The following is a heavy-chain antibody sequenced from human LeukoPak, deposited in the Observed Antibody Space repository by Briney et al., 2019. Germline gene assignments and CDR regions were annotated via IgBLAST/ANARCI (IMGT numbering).Heavy chain of an antibody. V-gene: IGHV3-23*01. CDR2: ISGSGGST. CDR1: GFTFSSYA. J-gene: IGHJ4*02. D-gene: IGHD5-18*01. Sequence: GGSLRLSCAASGFTFSSYAMSWVRQAPGKGLEWVSAISGSGGSTYYADSVKVRFTISRDNSKNTLYLQMNSMRAEDTAVYYCAKGRYSSMVGMFDYWGQGTLVTVSS. CDR3: AKGRYSSMVGMFDY.